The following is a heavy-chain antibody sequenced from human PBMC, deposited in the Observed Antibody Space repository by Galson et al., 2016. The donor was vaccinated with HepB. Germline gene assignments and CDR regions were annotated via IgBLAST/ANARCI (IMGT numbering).Heavy chain of an antibody. V-gene: IGHV3-23*01. J-gene: IGHJ4*02. CDR3: FRVPRYYADYSSGVGDC. CDR2: ISGAGTA. Sequence: LRLSCAASGFPFSSYAMSWVRQAPRKGLAWVSTISGAGTASYAYSVKGRFTISRDNSKNTLDLQMDSLRVEDTALYFCFRVPRYYADYSSGVGDCWGQGTLLTVSS. D-gene: IGHD2-15*01. CDR1: GFPFSSYA.